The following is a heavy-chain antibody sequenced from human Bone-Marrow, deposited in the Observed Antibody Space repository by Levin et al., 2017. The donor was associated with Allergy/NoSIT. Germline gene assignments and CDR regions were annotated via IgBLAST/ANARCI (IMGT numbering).Heavy chain of an antibody. V-gene: IGHV1-69*13. CDR2: IIPMFNVP. J-gene: IGHJ4*02. Sequence: EASVKVSCKASGDTLRSYSLSWVRQAPGQGLEWMGGIIPMFNVPNYAQSFQGRVTITADESTSTAYIELSSLTSEDTAVYYCATTKNYDFWSGYWFSEYWGQGTLVTVSS. D-gene: IGHD3-3*01. CDR3: ATTKNYDFWSGYWFSEY. CDR1: GDTLRSYS.